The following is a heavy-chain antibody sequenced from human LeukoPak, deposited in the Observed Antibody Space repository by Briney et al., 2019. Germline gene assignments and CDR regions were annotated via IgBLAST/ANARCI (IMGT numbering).Heavy chain of an antibody. Sequence: ASVKVSCKASGYTLTDYYMHWVRQAPGQGLEWIGRINPNSGGTNYAQKFQGRVTMTRDTSISTVYMELSRLRSDDTAVYYCARVGYYESSGYYEYWGQGTLVTVSS. V-gene: IGHV1-2*06. D-gene: IGHD3-22*01. J-gene: IGHJ4*02. CDR1: GYTLTDYY. CDR3: ARVGYYESSGYYEY. CDR2: INPNSGGT.